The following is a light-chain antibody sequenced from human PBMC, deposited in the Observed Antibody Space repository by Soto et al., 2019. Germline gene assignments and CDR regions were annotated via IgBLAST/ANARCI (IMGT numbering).Light chain of an antibody. CDR2: DVT. J-gene: IGLJ3*02. CDR1: SSDVGGYDH. CDR3: RSYTNKDTLL. Sequence: QSALTQPASVSGSPGQSITISCTGTSSDVGGYDHVSWYQQHPGKAPKLIIYDVTVRPSGISRRFSGSKSDNTASLAVSGLQPEDEAYYYSRSYTNKDTLLFGGGTKLTVL. V-gene: IGLV2-14*03.